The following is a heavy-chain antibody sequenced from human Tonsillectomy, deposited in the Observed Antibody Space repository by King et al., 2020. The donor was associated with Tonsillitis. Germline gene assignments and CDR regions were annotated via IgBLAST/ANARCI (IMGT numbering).Heavy chain of an antibody. CDR2: IIPIFGTA. CDR1: GGTFSSYA. J-gene: IGHJ3*02. Sequence: QLVQSGAEVKKPGSSVKVSCKASGGTFSSYAISWVRQAPGQGLEWMGGIIPIFGTANYAQKFQGRVTITADESTSTAYMELSSLRSEDTAVYYCAGDCDDYVWGSYWGAFDIWGQGTMVTVSS. V-gene: IGHV1-69*12. D-gene: IGHD3-16*01. CDR3: AGDCDDYVWGSYWGAFDI.